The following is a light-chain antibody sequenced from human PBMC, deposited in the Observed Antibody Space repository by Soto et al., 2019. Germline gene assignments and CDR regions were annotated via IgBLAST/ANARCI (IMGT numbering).Light chain of an antibody. Sequence: VMTQSPATQSVSPGERATLSCRASQSLGSNLAWYQQKRGQAPRLLIYAASTRATGVPARFSGSGSGTEFTLTISSLQSDDCAVYFCQQYDNWQLTFGGGTEVEI. J-gene: IGKJ4*01. V-gene: IGKV3-15*01. CDR2: AAS. CDR1: QSLGSN. CDR3: QQYDNWQLT.